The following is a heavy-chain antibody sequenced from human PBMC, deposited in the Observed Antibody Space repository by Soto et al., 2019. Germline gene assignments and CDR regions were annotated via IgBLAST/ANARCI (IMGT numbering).Heavy chain of an antibody. J-gene: IGHJ4*02. Sequence: SETLSLTCPVYGGSFSGYYWSWIRQPPGKGLEWIGEINHSGSTNYNPSLKSRVTISVDTSKNQFSLKLSSVTAADTAVYYCARGLVLAHLVVLTAMTRGDHYFDYWGQGTPVTVSS. D-gene: IGHD2-21*02. V-gene: IGHV4-34*01. CDR3: ARGLVLAHLVVLTAMTRGDHYFDY. CDR1: GGSFSGYY. CDR2: INHSGST.